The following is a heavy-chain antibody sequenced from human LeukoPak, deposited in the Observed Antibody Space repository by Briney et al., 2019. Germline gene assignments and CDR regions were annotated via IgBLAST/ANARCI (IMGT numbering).Heavy chain of an antibody. CDR1: GFTVSSYY. D-gene: IGHD3-16*01. Sequence: GGSLRLSCAASGFTVSSYYMNWVRQAPGKGLEWVSIIYRGGSTYYADSVKGRFTISRDNSKNILYLQMNSLRAEDTAVYYCAREKLNWGFDYWGQGTLVTVSS. CDR2: IYRGGST. J-gene: IGHJ4*02. CDR3: AREKLNWGFDY. V-gene: IGHV3-53*01.